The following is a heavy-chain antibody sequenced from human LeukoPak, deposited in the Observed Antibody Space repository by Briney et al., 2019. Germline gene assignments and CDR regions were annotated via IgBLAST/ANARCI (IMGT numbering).Heavy chain of an antibody. J-gene: IGHJ4*02. Sequence: GGSLRLSRAASGFTFSSYGMHWVRQAPGKGLEWVAVISYDGSNKYYADSVKGRFTISRDNAKNSLYLQMNSLRAEDTAVYYCARGLMTTVGIDSWGQGTLVTVSS. CDR3: ARGLMTTVGIDS. V-gene: IGHV3-30*03. CDR1: GFTFSSYG. CDR2: ISYDGSNK. D-gene: IGHD4-17*01.